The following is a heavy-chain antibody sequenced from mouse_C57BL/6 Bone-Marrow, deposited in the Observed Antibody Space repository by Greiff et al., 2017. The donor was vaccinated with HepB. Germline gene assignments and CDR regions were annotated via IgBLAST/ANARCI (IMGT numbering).Heavy chain of an antibody. V-gene: IGHV1-64*01. J-gene: IGHJ2*01. CDR1: GYTFTSYW. CDR3: AIPYGSSSFDY. D-gene: IGHD1-1*01. CDR2: IHPNSGST. Sequence: VQLQQSGAELVKPGASVKLSCKASGYTFTSYWMHWVKQRPGQGLEWIGMIHPNSGSTNYNEKFKSKATLTVDKSSSTAYMQLSSLTSEDSAVYYCAIPYGSSSFDYWGQGTTLTVSS.